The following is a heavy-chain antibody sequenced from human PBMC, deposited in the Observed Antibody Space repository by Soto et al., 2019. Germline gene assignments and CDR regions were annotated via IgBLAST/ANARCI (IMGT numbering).Heavy chain of an antibody. V-gene: IGHV3-15*07. CDR3: AKDLLLFSADYGMDV. Sequence: PGGSLRLSCAASGFTFSSYSINWVRQAPGKGLEWVGRIKSKTDGGTTDYAAPVKGRFTISRDDSKNTLYLQMNSLRAEDTAVYYCAKDLLLFSADYGMDVWGQGTTVTVSS. J-gene: IGHJ6*02. CDR1: GFTFSSYS. CDR2: IKSKTDGGTT. D-gene: IGHD2-21*02.